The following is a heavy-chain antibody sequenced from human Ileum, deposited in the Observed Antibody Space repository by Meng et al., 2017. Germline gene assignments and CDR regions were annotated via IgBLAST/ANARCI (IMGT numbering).Heavy chain of an antibody. CDR2: IKSKTDGGTT. V-gene: IGHV3-15*02. CDR3: TTKDSVAGFFDY. Sequence: EGRLLESGGALVKPGGSLSLSCAASGLTFSNDWMSWVRQAPGKGLEWVGRIKSKTDGGTTDYAAPVKGRFTISRDDSKNTLYLQMNSLKTEDTAVYYCTTKDSVAGFFDYWGQGTLVTVSS. D-gene: IGHD6-19*01. J-gene: IGHJ4*02. CDR1: GLTFSNDW.